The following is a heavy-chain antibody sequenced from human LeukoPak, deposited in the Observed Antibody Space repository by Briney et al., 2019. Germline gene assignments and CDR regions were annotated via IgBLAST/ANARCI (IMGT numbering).Heavy chain of an antibody. CDR1: GFTFDDYA. J-gene: IGHJ6*02. V-gene: IGHV3-9*01. CDR2: ISWNSGSI. D-gene: IGHD3-22*01. Sequence: GGSLRLSCAASGFTFDDYAMHWVRQAPGKGLEWVSGISWNSGSIGYADSVKSRFTISRDNAKNSLYLQMNSLRAEDTAVYYCASYYYDSSGMDVWGQGTTVTVSS. CDR3: ASYYYDSSGMDV.